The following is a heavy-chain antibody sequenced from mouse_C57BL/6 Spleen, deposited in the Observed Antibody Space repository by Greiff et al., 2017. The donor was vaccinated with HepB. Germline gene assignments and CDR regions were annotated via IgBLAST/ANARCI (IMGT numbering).Heavy chain of an antibody. CDR2: IHPNSGST. Sequence: QVHVKQPGAELVKPGASVKLSCKASGYTFTSYWMHWVKQRPGQGLEWIGMIHPNSGSTNYNEKFKSKATLTVDKSSSTAYMQLSSLTSEDSAVYYCARDYYSNIDYWGQGTTLTVSS. V-gene: IGHV1-64*01. CDR3: ARDYYSNIDY. D-gene: IGHD2-5*01. CDR1: GYTFTSYW. J-gene: IGHJ2*01.